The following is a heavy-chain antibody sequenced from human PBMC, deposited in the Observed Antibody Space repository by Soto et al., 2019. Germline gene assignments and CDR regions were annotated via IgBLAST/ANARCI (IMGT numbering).Heavy chain of an antibody. CDR1: GYSIGSSNW. J-gene: IGHJ4*02. CDR2: IYYSGTT. CDR3: ARREIEGPIDC. V-gene: IGHV4-28*01. Sequence: SETLSLTCAVSGYSIGSSNWWGWIRQPPGKGLEWIGYIYYSGTTYYNPSLKSRVTMSVDTSKNQFSLKLTSVTAVDTAVYYCARREIEGPIDCWGQGTLVTVSS. D-gene: IGHD1-26*01.